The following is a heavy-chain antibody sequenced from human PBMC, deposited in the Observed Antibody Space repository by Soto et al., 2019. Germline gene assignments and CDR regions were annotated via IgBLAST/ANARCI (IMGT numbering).Heavy chain of an antibody. D-gene: IGHD6-13*01. CDR2: INPSGGST. CDR1: GYTFTGYY. V-gene: IGHV1-46*01. CDR3: ARDLASAAADHYFDY. J-gene: IGHJ4*02. Sequence: ASVKVSCKASGYTFTGYYMHWVRQAPGQGLEWMGIINPSGGSTSYAQKFQGRVTMTRDTSTSTVYMELSSLRSEDTAVYYCARDLASAAADHYFDYWGQGTLVTVSS.